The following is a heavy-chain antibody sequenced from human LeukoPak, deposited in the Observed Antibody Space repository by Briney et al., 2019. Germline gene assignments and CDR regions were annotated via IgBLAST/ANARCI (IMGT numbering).Heavy chain of an antibody. D-gene: IGHD6-13*01. CDR2: IYTSGST. CDR3: ARDTQQLVL. V-gene: IGHV4-61*02. Sequence: SETLSLTCTVSGGSISSGSYYWSWIRQPAGKGLEWIGRIYTSGSTNYNPSLKSRVTISVDTSKNQFSLKLSSVTAADTAVYYCARDTQQLVLWGQGTLVTVSS. CDR1: GGSISSGSYY. J-gene: IGHJ4*02.